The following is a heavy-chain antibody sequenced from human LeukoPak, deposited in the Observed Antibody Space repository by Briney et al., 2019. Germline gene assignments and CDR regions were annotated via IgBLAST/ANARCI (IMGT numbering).Heavy chain of an antibody. J-gene: IGHJ4*02. CDR2: INPSGGST. CDR1: GYTFTSYY. CDR3: AKVDYYDALDY. V-gene: IGHV1-2*02. Sequence: ASVKVSCKASGYTFTSYYMHWVRQAPGQGLEWMGIINPSGGSTNYAQKFQGRVTMTRDTSISTAYMELSRLRSDDTAVYYCAKVDYYDALDYWGQGTLVTVSS. D-gene: IGHD3-22*01.